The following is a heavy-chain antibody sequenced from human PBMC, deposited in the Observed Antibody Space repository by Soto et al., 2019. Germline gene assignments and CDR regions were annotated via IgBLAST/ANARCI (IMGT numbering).Heavy chain of an antibody. J-gene: IGHJ4*02. V-gene: IGHV2-5*02. CDR1: GFSLSSTRMA. CDR2: IYWDDDK. D-gene: IGHD6-19*01. Sequence: QITLKESGPTLVKPTQTLTLTCTFSGFSLSSTRMAVGWIRQPPGKSLEWLALIYWDDDKRYSPFLKSRLTITKDTSKNKVVLTMSNMDPVDTARYYCAHIVVAGLGYYFDYWGQGTLVTVSS. CDR3: AHIVVAGLGYYFDY.